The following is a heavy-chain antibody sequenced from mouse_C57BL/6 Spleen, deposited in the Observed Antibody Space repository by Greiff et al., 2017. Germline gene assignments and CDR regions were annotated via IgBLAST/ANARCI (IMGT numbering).Heavy chain of an antibody. J-gene: IGHJ2*01. V-gene: IGHV1-80*01. CDR1: GYAFSSYW. Sequence: VQLQQPGTELVKPGASVKLSCKASGYAFSSYWMNWVKQRPGKGLEWIGQIYPGDGDTNYNGKFKGKATLTADKSSSTAYMQLSSLTSEDSAVYFCARGGMVTTGFDYWGQGTTLTVSS. CDR2: IYPGDGDT. CDR3: ARGGMVTTGFDY. D-gene: IGHD2-2*01.